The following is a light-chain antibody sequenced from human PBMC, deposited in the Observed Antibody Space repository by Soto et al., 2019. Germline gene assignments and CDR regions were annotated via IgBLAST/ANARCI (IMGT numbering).Light chain of an antibody. Sequence: VLTQPPSASGTPGQRVTISCSGSSSNIGSNYVYWYQQLPGTAPKLLIYRNNQRPSGVPDRFSGSKSGTSASLAISGLRSEDEADYYCAAWDDSLSAHYVFGTGTKVTVL. CDR1: SSNIGSNY. CDR3: AAWDDSLSAHYV. J-gene: IGLJ1*01. CDR2: RNN. V-gene: IGLV1-47*01.